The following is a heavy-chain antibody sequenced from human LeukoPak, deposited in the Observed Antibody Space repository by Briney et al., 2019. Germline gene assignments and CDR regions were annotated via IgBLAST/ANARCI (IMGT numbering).Heavy chain of an antibody. CDR3: TRRRYDFWSGYYDDY. D-gene: IGHD3-3*01. J-gene: IGHJ4*02. CDR1: GFTFSGSA. Sequence: GGSLRLSCAASGFTFSGSAMHWVRQASGKGLEWVGRIRSKANSYATAYAASVKGRFTISRDDSMNTAYLQMNSLKTEDTAVYYCTRRRYDFWSGYYDDYWGQGTLVTVSS. CDR2: IRSKANSYAT. V-gene: IGHV3-73*01.